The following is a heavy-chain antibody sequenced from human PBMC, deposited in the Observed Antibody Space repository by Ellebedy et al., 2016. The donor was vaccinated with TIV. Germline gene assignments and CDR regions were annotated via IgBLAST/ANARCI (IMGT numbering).Heavy chain of an antibody. CDR1: GLNFTYYA. CDR3: TTASMIVGHEGMDV. J-gene: IGHJ6*02. V-gene: IGHV3-30-3*01. Sequence: GESLKISCAASGLNFTYYAMHWVRQAPGKGLEWVALISFDGSNKFYADSVKGRFTISRDDSKNTLYLQMNSLKTEDTAVYYCTTASMIVGHEGMDVWGQGTTVTVSS. D-gene: IGHD3-22*01. CDR2: ISFDGSNK.